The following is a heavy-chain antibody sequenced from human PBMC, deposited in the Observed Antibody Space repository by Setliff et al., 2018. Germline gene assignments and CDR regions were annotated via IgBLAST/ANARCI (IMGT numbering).Heavy chain of an antibody. CDR3: ASLFAGDFDY. V-gene: IGHV3-48*04. Sequence: GGSLRLSCAASGFSLSNHGMNWVRQAPGKGLEWVSYISSSGSTIYYADSVKGRFTISRDNAKNSLYLQMNSLRAKDTAVYYCASLFAGDFDYWGQGTLVTVSS. J-gene: IGHJ4*02. CDR1: GFSLSNHG. CDR2: ISSSGSTI.